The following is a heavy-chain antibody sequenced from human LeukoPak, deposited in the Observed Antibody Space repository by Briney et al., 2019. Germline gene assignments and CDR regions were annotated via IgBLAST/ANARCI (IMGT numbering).Heavy chain of an antibody. CDR2: VNLKSGDT. CDR3: ARVDGSPDS. D-gene: IGHD2-15*01. CDR1: GYAFTSYG. Sequence: SVKVSCKASGYAFTSYGISWVRQATGQGLEWMGWVNLKSGDTGSAQKFQGRVTITRDTSINTAYMELSSLRPEDTGVYYCARVDGSPDSWGQGTLVTVSS. V-gene: IGHV1-8*03. J-gene: IGHJ4*02.